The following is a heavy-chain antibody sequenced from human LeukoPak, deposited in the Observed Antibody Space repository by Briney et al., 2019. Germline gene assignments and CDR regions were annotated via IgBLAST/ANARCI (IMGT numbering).Heavy chain of an antibody. CDR1: GFTFSSYE. CDR2: ISSSGSTI. Sequence: GGSLRLSCAASGFTFSSYEMNWVRQAPGKGLEWVSYISSSGSTIYYADSVKGRFTISRDNAKNTLYLQMNSLRGEDTAVYYCARDGTSAVPNDYWGQGTLVTVSS. D-gene: IGHD6-13*01. V-gene: IGHV3-48*03. CDR3: ARDGTSAVPNDY. J-gene: IGHJ4*02.